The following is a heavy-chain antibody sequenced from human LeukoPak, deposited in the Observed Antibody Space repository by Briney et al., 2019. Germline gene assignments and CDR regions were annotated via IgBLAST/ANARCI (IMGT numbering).Heavy chain of an antibody. CDR3: ARDGCSGGSCSIDY. Sequence: SETLSLTCTVSGGSITGSHWSWLRQSAGKGLEWIGRIYTSGSTNYNPSLKSRVTMSVDTSKNQFSLKLSSVTAADTAVYYCARDGCSGGSCSIDYWGQGTLVTVSS. D-gene: IGHD2-15*01. CDR1: GGSITGSH. V-gene: IGHV4-4*07. CDR2: IYTSGST. J-gene: IGHJ4*02.